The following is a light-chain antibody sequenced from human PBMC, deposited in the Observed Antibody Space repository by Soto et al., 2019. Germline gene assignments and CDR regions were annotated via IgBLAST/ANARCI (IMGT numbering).Light chain of an antibody. J-gene: IGKJ1*01. CDR3: QHYNSYSEA. CDR1: QTISSC. CDR2: KAS. Sequence: PSTLSRAVAHRVNIPCRASQTISSCLAWYQQKPGKAPKLLIYKASTLKSGVPSRFSGSGSGTEFTLTISSLQPDDFATYYCQHYNSYSEAFGQGTKVDIK. V-gene: IGKV1-5*03.